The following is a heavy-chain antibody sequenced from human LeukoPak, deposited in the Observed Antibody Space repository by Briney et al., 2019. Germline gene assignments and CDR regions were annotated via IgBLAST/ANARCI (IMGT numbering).Heavy chain of an antibody. D-gene: IGHD2-21*02. CDR3: ARYFDNTAYSWRRFDY. CDR1: GFTYSNFW. Sequence: GGSLRLSCAASGFTYSNFWMTWLRQAPGKGPEGLATIRQDGGDKWYLNSGKGRFTISRDNAKNSLYLQMNSLRAEDTAVYYCARYFDNTAYSWRRFDYWGQGALVTVSS. V-gene: IGHV3-7*01. CDR2: IRQDGGDK. J-gene: IGHJ4*02.